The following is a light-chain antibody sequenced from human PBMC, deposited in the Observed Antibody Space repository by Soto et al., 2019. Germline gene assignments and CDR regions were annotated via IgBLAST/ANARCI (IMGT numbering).Light chain of an antibody. CDR3: QQYSPPIT. Sequence: EIVLTQSPATLSVSPGERAALSCRASQTISDKYLAWYQQKPGQAPRLLIYGTSKRATGIADRFSGSGPGTDFTLTISRLEPEDFAVYYCQQYSPPITFGQGTKVDIK. V-gene: IGKV3-20*01. J-gene: IGKJ1*01. CDR1: QTISDKY. CDR2: GTS.